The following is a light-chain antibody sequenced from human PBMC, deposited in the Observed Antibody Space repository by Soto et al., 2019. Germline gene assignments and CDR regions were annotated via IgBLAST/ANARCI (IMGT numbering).Light chain of an antibody. CDR1: QTISSW. J-gene: IGKJ1*01. CDR2: KAS. Sequence: DIHMTQSPSTLSGSVLDRVTITCRASQTISSWLAWYQQKPGKAPKLLIYKASTLKSGVPSRFSGSGSGTEFTLTISSLQPDDFATYYCQHYNSYSEAFGQGTKVDI. CDR3: QHYNSYSEA. V-gene: IGKV1-5*03.